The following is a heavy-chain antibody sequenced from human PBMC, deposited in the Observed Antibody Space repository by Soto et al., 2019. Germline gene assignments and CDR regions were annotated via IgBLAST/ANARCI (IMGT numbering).Heavy chain of an antibody. CDR1: GFTFSSYA. CDR2: ISGSGGST. V-gene: IGHV3-23*01. Sequence: EVQLLESGGGLVQPGGSLRLSCAASGFTFSSYAMSWVRQAPGKGLEWVSTISGSGGSTYYADSVKGRFIISGDNSKSTLYLQISSLRAEDTAVYYCATGTFNFDSWGQGTLVTVSS. J-gene: IGHJ4*02. CDR3: ATGTFNFDS.